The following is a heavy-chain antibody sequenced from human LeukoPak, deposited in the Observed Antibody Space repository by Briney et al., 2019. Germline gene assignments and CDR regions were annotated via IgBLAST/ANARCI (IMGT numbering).Heavy chain of an antibody. Sequence: SVNVSCKASGGTFSSYAISWVRQAPGQGLEWMGGIIPIFGTANYAQKFQGRVTITADESTSTAYMELSSLRSEDTAVYYCARYTIFGVVFDYWGQGTLVTVSS. CDR1: GGTFSSYA. J-gene: IGHJ4*02. D-gene: IGHD3-3*01. CDR2: IIPIFGTA. V-gene: IGHV1-69*01. CDR3: ARYTIFGVVFDY.